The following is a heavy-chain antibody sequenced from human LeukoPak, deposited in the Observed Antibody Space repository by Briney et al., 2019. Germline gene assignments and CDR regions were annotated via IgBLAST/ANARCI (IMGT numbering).Heavy chain of an antibody. CDR2: ISGSGGTI. J-gene: IGHJ4*02. D-gene: IGHD5-12*01. V-gene: IGHV3-48*04. CDR3: ARGSGYSGFDYDY. Sequence: GGSLRLSCAASGFTFSSYSMNWVRQAPGKGLEWVSYISGSGGTIYYADSVQGRFTISRDNAMNSLYLQMNSLRAEDTAIYYCARGSGYSGFDYDYWGQGTLVTVSS. CDR1: GFTFSSYS.